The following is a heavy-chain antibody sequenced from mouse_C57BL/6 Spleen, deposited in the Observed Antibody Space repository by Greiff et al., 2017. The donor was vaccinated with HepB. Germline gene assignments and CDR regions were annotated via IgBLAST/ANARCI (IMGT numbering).Heavy chain of an antibody. Sequence: QVQLQQPGAELVRPGTSVKLSCKASGYTFTSYWMHWVKQRPGQGLEWIGLIDPSDSYTNYNQKFKGKATLTVDTSSSTAYMQLSSLTSEDSAVYYCARGDLYYFDYWGQGTTLTVSS. CDR2: IDPSDSYT. CDR3: ARGDLYYFDY. CDR1: GYTFTSYW. D-gene: IGHD3-3*01. V-gene: IGHV1-59*01. J-gene: IGHJ2*01.